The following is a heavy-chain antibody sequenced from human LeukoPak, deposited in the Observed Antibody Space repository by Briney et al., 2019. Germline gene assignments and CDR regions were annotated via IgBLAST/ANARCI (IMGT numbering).Heavy chain of an antibody. V-gene: IGHV3-23*01. CDR1: GMTFSNYA. J-gene: IGHJ4*02. Sequence: GGSLRLSCAASGMTFSNYAVSWVGQAAERGLDWVSVISGSAHKIRYADSVKGRFTISRDNSENIVYLQMNNLRAEDTAVYYCAGRVTGYSSGYVYWGQGTLVTVSS. CDR2: ISGSAHKI. CDR3: AGRVTGYSSGYVY. D-gene: IGHD5-18*01.